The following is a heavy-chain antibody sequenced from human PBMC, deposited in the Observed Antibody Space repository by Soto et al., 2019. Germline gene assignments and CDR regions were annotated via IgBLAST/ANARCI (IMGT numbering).Heavy chain of an antibody. V-gene: IGHV4-59*01. Sequence: QVQLQESGPGLVKPSETLSLTCTVSGGSISSYYWSWIRQPPGKGLEWIGYIYYSGSTNYNPSLKSRATISVDRSKNQFSLKLSSVTAADTAVYYCARRYGGNFDCWGQGTLVTVSS. CDR2: IYYSGST. J-gene: IGHJ4*02. CDR3: ARRYGGNFDC. D-gene: IGHD1-26*01. CDR1: GGSISSYY.